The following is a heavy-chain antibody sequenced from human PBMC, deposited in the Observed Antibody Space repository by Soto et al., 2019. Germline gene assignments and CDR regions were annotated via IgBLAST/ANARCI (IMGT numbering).Heavy chain of an antibody. Sequence: QVQLQESGPGLVKPSQTLSLTCTVSGASIFSGDYYWSWIRQPPGKGLEWIGYVDYSGSTYYNPSLKSRVTISIDTSKNHFSLKLSSVTAADTAVYYCVRDHQWLLMDVWGQGTTVTVSS. D-gene: IGHD6-19*01. CDR2: VDYSGST. CDR3: VRDHQWLLMDV. CDR1: GASIFSGDYY. V-gene: IGHV4-30-4*01. J-gene: IGHJ6*02.